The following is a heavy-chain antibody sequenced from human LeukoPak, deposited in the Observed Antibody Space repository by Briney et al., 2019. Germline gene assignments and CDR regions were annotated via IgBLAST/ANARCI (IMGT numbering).Heavy chain of an antibody. D-gene: IGHD2-15*01. CDR1: GITFSSCA. CDR3: GKDRNVYCSGGSCYTL. Sequence: GGSLRLSCTASGITFSSCAMSWVRQPPGKGLEWVSLISGGGDSTYYADSVKGRFTISRDNSKNTLYLEMNSLRAEDTAVYYCGKDRNVYCSGGSCYTLWGQGTLVTVSS. CDR2: ISGGGDST. V-gene: IGHV3-23*01. J-gene: IGHJ4*02.